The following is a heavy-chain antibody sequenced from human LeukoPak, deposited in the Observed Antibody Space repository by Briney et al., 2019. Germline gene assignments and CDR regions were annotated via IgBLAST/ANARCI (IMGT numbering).Heavy chain of an antibody. Sequence: SVKVSCKASGGTFSSYAISWVRQAPGQGLEWMGRIIPIFGIANYAQKFQGRVTITADKSTSTAYMELSSLRSEDTAVYYCAIDCSSTSCYIATYLDYCGQGTLVTVSS. V-gene: IGHV1-69*04. J-gene: IGHJ4*02. CDR1: GGTFSSYA. CDR3: AIDCSSTSCYIATYLDY. CDR2: IIPIFGIA. D-gene: IGHD2-2*02.